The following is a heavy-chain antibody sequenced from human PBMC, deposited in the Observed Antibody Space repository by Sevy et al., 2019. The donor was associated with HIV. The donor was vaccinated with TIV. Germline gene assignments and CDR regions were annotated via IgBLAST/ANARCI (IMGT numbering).Heavy chain of an antibody. J-gene: IGHJ4*02. V-gene: IGHV3-23*01. CDR3: AKDLPPRTGYSSGWYSYDY. CDR1: GFTFSSYA. Sequence: GGSLRLSCAASGFTFSSYAMSWVRQAPGKGLEWVSAISGSGGSTYYADSVKGRFTISRDNSKNTLYLQMNSLRAEDTAVYYCAKDLPPRTGYSSGWYSYDYWGKGTLVTASS. CDR2: ISGSGGST. D-gene: IGHD6-19*01.